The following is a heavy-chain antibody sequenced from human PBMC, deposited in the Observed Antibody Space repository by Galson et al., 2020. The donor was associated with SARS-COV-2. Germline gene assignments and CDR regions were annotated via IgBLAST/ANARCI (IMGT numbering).Heavy chain of an antibody. CDR1: GDSVSIAGYY. J-gene: IGHJ6*02. CDR3: ARVPGFYSSGIYYAMDV. D-gene: IGHD3-10*01. Sequence: ETSETLSLNCTVSGDSVSIAGYYWSWIRQRPGKGLDWIGYIYYNGNTYYNPSLKSRVTISVDTSKNQFSLKLSSVSAADTAVYYCARVPGFYSSGIYYAMDVWGQGTTVTVSS. V-gene: IGHV4-31*03. CDR2: IYYNGNT.